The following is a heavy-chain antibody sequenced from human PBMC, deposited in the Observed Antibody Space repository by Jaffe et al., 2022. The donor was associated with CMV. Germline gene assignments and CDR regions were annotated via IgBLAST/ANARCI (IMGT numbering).Heavy chain of an antibody. V-gene: IGHV4-39*01. CDR2: IYYSGST. J-gene: IGHJ6*03. D-gene: IGHD1-26*01. CDR3: SGGSGPYYYYYMDV. Sequence: QLQLQESGPGLVKPSETLSLTCTVSGGSISSSSYYWGWIRQPPGKGLEWIGSIYYSGSTYYNPSLKSRVTISVDTSKNQFSLKLSSVTAADTAVYYCSGGSGPYYYYYMDVWGKGTTVTVSS. CDR1: GGSISSSSYY.